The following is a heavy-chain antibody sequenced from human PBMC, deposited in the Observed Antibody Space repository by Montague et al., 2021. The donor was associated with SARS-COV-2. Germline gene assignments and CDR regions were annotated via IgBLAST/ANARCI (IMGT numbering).Heavy chain of an antibody. D-gene: IGHD3-3*01. CDR2: KYYSGST. V-gene: IGHV4-39*01. CDR3: ATIPSSITIFGVVQGYYFDD. J-gene: IGHJ4*02. Sequence: SETLSLTCTVSGASISSRSYYCGWIRQPPGKGLDWIGFKYYSGSTYYNPTLKSRVTISVDTSKNQFSLKLSSVTAADTAVYYCATIPSSITIFGVVQGYYFDDWGQGTLVIVSS. CDR1: GASISSRSYY.